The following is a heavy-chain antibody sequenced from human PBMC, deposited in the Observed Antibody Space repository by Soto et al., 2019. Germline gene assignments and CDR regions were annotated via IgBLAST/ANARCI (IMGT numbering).Heavy chain of an antibody. CDR1: GFTFSSYA. CDR2: ISYDGSNK. CDR3: ARDLNYYDSSGYPDY. D-gene: IGHD3-22*01. V-gene: IGHV3-30-3*01. Sequence: GGSLRLSCAASGFTFSSYAMHWVRQAPGKGLEWVAVISYDGSNKYYADSVKGRFTISRDNSKNTLYLQMNSLRAEDTAVYYCARDLNYYDSSGYPDYWGQGTLVTVSS. J-gene: IGHJ4*02.